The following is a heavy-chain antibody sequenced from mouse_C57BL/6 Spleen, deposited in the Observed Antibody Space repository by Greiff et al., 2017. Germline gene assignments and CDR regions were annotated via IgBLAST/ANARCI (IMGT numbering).Heavy chain of an antibody. Sequence: VMLVESGGGLVKPGGSLKLSCAASGFTFSDYGMHWVRQAHEKGLEWVAYISSGSSTIYYADTEKGRFPISRDNAKNTLVLQMTILRSEDTTMYYCARGGLRRNAMDYWGQGTSVTVSS. CDR1: GFTFSDYG. CDR3: ARGGLRRNAMDY. V-gene: IGHV5-17*01. CDR2: ISSGSSTI. J-gene: IGHJ4*01. D-gene: IGHD2-4*01.